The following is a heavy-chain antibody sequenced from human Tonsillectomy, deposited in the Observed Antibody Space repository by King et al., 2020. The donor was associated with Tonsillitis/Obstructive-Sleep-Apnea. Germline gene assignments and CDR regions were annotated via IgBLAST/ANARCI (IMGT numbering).Heavy chain of an antibody. D-gene: IGHD2-2*01. CDR3: ARGRYCSSTSCYGHDY. CDR2: INHSGST. J-gene: IGHJ4*02. V-gene: IGHV4-34*01. CDR1: GGSFSGYY. Sequence: VQLPQWGAGLLKPSETLSLTCAVYGGSFSGYYWSWIRQPPGKGLEWIGEINHSGSTNYNPSLKSRVTISVDTSKNQFSLKLSSVTAADTAMYYCARGRYCSSTSCYGHDYWGQGTLVTVSS.